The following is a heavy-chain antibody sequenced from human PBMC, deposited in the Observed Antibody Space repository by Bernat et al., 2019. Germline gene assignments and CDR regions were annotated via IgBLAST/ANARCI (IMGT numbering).Heavy chain of an antibody. CDR3: ARDLRGTGTNTGDY. CDR1: GFTFSSYS. V-gene: IGHV3-21*01. D-gene: IGHD1-1*01. Sequence: EVQLLESGGGLVQPGGSLRISCAASGFTFSSYSMNWVRQAPGKGLEWVSSISSSSSYIYYADSVKGRFTISRDNAKNSLYLQMNSLRAEDTAVYYCARDLRGTGTNTGDYWGQGTLVTVSS. CDR2: ISSSSSYI. J-gene: IGHJ4*02.